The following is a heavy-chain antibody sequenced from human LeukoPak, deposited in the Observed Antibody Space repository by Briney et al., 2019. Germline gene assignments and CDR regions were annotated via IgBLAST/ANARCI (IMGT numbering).Heavy chain of an antibody. Sequence: SETLSLTCTVSGGSISSGSYYWSWIRQPAGKGLEWIGRIYTSGSANYNPSLKSRVTISVDTSKNQFSLKLSSVTAADTAVYYCARGKRDLDILNLWGQGTLVTVSS. CDR2: IYTSGSA. CDR3: ARGKRDLDILNL. V-gene: IGHV4-61*02. D-gene: IGHD3-9*01. J-gene: IGHJ5*02. CDR1: GGSISSGSYY.